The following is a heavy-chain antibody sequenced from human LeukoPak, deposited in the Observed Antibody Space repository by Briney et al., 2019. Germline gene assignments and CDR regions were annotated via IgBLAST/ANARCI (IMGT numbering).Heavy chain of an antibody. CDR3: ARDPIGQQWLVRGTRYFDL. CDR1: GYTFTSYG. D-gene: IGHD6-19*01. J-gene: IGHJ2*01. CDR2: ISAYNGNT. Sequence: ASVKVSCKASGYTFTSYGISWVRQAPGQGLEWMGWISAYNGNTNYAQKLQGRVTMTTDTSTSTAYMELRSLRSDDTAVYYCARDPIGQQWLVRGTRYFDLWGRGTLVTVSS. V-gene: IGHV1-18*01.